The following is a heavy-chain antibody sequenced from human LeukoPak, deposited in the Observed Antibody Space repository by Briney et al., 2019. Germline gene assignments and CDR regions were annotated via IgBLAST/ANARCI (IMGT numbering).Heavy chain of an antibody. D-gene: IGHD3-3*01. Sequence: PSETLSLTCAVSGDSISPTNYYWGWIRQPPGKGLEWIGIIYYSGITHYNPSLKSRVTILVDTSKNQFSLKLSSVTDADTAVYYCARVRRSLNWFDSWGQGTLVTVSS. CDR1: GDSISPTNYY. CDR3: ARVRRSLNWFDS. V-gene: IGHV4-39*01. J-gene: IGHJ5*01. CDR2: IYYSGIT.